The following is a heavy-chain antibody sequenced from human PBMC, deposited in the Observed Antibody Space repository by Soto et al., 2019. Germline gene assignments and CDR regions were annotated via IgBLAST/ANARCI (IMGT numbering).Heavy chain of an antibody. J-gene: IGHJ1*01. CDR2: IIPSFGTA. CDR1: GGTFSSYA. D-gene: IGHD3-10*01. CDR3: ARGGVVDYSTARGGEYFQH. V-gene: IGHV1-69*01. Sequence: QVQLVQSGAEVKKPGSSLKVSCKASGGTFSSYAISWVRQAPGQGLEWMGGIIPSFGTANYAQKFQGRVTITADESTSTAYMELSSLRSEDTAVYYCARGGVVDYSTARGGEYFQHWGQGTLVTVSS.